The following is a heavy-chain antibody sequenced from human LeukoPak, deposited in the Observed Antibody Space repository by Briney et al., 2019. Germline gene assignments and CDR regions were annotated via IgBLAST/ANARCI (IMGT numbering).Heavy chain of an antibody. D-gene: IGHD3-22*01. CDR1: RFTFSSYS. Sequence: PGGSLRLSCAASRFTFSSYSMNWVRQAPGKGLEWVSYISSSSSTIYYADSVKGRFTISRDNAKNSLYLQMNSLRAEDTAVYYCARVLYYYDSSGPSGYWGQGTLVTVSS. CDR2: ISSSSSTI. J-gene: IGHJ4*02. V-gene: IGHV3-48*01. CDR3: ARVLYYYDSSGPSGY.